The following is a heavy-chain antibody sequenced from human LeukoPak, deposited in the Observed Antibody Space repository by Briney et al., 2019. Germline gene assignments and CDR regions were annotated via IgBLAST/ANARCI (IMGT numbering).Heavy chain of an antibody. CDR3: ANGAHPDSSHYYFDY. J-gene: IGHJ4*02. Sequence: GGSLRLSCAASGFTFSRYGMSWVRQAPGKGLEWVSAITGRGVRTYNGDSVKGQFTISRDNSKNTVFLQMNSLRGEDTAVYYCANGAHPDSSHYYFDYWGQGALVTVSS. V-gene: IGHV3-23*01. CDR2: ITGRGVRT. CDR1: GFTFSRYG. D-gene: IGHD2-2*01.